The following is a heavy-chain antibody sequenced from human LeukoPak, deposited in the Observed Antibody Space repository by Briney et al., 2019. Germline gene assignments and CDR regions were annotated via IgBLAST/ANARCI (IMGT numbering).Heavy chain of an antibody. D-gene: IGHD3-3*01. Sequence: ASVKVSCKASGYTFTGYYMHWVRQAPGQGLEWMGRINPNSGGTNYAQKFQGRVTMTRDTSISTAYMELSRLRSEDTAVYYCARSYYDFWSGVTPVGYWGQGTLVTVSS. V-gene: IGHV1-2*06. CDR2: INPNSGGT. J-gene: IGHJ4*02. CDR3: ARSYYDFWSGVTPVGY. CDR1: GYTFTGYY.